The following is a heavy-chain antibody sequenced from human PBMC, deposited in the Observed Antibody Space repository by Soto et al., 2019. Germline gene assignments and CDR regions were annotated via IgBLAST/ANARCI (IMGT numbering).Heavy chain of an antibody. Sequence: EVQLVESGGGLVQPGGSLRLSCAASGFTFSSYWMHWVRQAPGTGLVWVSRINSDGSSTSYADSVKGRFTISRDNAKNTLYLQRNSLRAEDTAVYYCVRTSLVVAAATREDYWGQGTLVTVSS. D-gene: IGHD2-15*01. CDR1: GFTFSSYW. V-gene: IGHV3-74*01. CDR3: VRTSLVVAAATREDY. CDR2: INSDGSST. J-gene: IGHJ4*02.